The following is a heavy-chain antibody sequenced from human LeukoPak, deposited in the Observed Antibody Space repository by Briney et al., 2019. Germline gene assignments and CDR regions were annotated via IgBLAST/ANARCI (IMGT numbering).Heavy chain of an antibody. V-gene: IGHV3-21*01. CDR3: ARTPLYSSSGYYGYYYYYYMDV. J-gene: IGHJ6*03. CDR1: GFTFTSYS. CDR2: ISSDSTYI. D-gene: IGHD3-22*01. Sequence: GGSLRLSCAASGFTFTSYSSTWVRQAPGKGLEWVSSISSDSTYIYYADSVKGRFTISRDNAKNSLYLQMNSPRAEDTAVYYCARTPLYSSSGYYGYYYYYYMDVWGKGTTVTVSS.